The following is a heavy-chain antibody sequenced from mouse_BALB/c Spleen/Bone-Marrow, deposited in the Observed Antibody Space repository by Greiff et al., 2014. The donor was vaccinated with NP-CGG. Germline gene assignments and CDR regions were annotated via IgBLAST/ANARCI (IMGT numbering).Heavy chain of an antibody. J-gene: IGHJ4*01. Sequence: EVKVEESGGGLVKPGGSLKLSYAASGFTFSDYYMFWVRQTPEKRLEWVATISDGVSYAYYPDSVKGRFTISRDNARNNLYLQMSSLKSEDTAMYYCARAPPYDFYAMDYWGQGTSVTVSS. CDR1: GFTFSDYY. D-gene: IGHD2-13*01. CDR2: ISDGVSYA. CDR3: ARAPPYDFYAMDY. V-gene: IGHV5-4*02.